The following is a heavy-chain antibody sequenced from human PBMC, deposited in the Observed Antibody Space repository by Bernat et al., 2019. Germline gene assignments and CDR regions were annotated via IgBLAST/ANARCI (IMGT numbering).Heavy chain of an antibody. J-gene: IGHJ6*03. CDR1: GFTFSSYS. D-gene: IGHD3-10*01. V-gene: IGHV3-21*05. Sequence: EVQLVESGGGLVKPGVSLRLSCAASGFTFSSYSMNWVRQAPGKGLEWVSYISSSSSYIYYSDSWTGRFTLSRDNAKNSLYMQMNSLRAEDTAVYYCARDSTNMVQGVPGYYYYYYMDVWGKGTTVTVSS. CDR3: ARDSTNMVQGVPGYYYYYYMDV. CDR2: ISSSSSYI.